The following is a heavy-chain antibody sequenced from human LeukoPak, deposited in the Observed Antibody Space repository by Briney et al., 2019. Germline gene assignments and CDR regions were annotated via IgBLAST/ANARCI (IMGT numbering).Heavy chain of an antibody. CDR3: ARVNSSGCDY. CDR1: GGSFSGYY. V-gene: IGHV4-34*01. J-gene: IGHJ4*02. Sequence: SETLSLTCAVYGGSFSGYYWSWIRQPPGKGLEWIGEINHSGSTNYNPSLKSRVTISVDMSKNQFSLKLSSVTAADTAVYYCARVNSSGCDYWGQGTLVTVSS. CDR2: INHSGST. D-gene: IGHD6-19*01.